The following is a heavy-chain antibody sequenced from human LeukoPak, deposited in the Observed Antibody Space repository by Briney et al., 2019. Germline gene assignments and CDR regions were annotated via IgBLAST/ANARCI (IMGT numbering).Heavy chain of an antibody. CDR1: GYTFTSCD. CDR3: TRGSSRRRDN. CDR2: MNPNSGNT. V-gene: IGHV1-8*01. Sequence: ASVKVSCTAPGYTFTSCDIRCVRQATGQGLEWMGWMNPNSGNTGYGQSFQGRITMTRDISIGTAYMELSNLTSEDTAIYYCTRGSSRRRDNWGRRTLVTVSA. J-gene: IGHJ4*01.